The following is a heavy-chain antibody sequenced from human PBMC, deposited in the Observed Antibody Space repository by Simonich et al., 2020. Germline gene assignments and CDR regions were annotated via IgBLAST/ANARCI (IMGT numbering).Heavy chain of an antibody. CDR2: IRAYNGNT. D-gene: IGHD2-15*01. Sequence: QVQLVQSGAEVKKPGASVKVSCKASGYTFTSYGISWVRQAPGQGLEWMGWIRAYNGNTNYAHKLQGRVTMTTDTSTSTAYMELRSLRSADTAVYYCARASRGTWWYYYFDYWGQGTLVTVSS. CDR1: GYTFTSYG. CDR3: ARASRGTWWYYYFDY. J-gene: IGHJ4*02. V-gene: IGHV1-18*01.